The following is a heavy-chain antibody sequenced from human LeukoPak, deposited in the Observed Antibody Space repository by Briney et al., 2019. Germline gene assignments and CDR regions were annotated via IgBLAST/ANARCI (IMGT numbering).Heavy chain of an antibody. Sequence: GGSLRLSCAASGFTFTAYLIHWVRQAPGKGLEWVAVMSSDGNAMFYADSVKGRFTISRDNSKNTLYLQMNSPRAEDTAVYYCVRESEYYFDHSASFDYWGQGTLVTVSS. CDR2: MSSDGNAM. V-gene: IGHV3-30-3*01. CDR3: VRESEYYFDHSASFDY. D-gene: IGHD3-22*01. CDR1: GFTFTAYL. J-gene: IGHJ4*02.